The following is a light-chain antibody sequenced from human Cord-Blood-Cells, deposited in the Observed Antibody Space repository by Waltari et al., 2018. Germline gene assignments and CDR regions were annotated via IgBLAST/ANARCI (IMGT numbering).Light chain of an antibody. J-gene: IGKJ5*01. Sequence: DIQMTQAASSLSAAVGDRVTITGRASQSISSYLNWYQLEPGKAPKLLIYAASSLQSGDPSRFSGSGSGTDFTLTVSRLDSEDFGTCYCDQSYSTPVTCGQGTR. CDR3: DQSYSTPVT. CDR2: AAS. V-gene: IGKV1-39*01. CDR1: QSISSY.